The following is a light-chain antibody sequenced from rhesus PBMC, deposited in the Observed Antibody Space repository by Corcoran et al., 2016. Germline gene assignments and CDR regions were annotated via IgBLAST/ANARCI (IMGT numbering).Light chain of an antibody. J-gene: IGKJ2*01. CDR3: QQDYNTPYS. Sequence: DIQMTQSPSSLSASVGDRVTVTCRASQGINKDLSWYQQQPGKAPTLLIYAASTLQTGVSSRFSGSGSGTDFILTISGLPPADVATYYCQQDYNTPYSFGQGTKVEIK. CDR1: QGINKD. CDR2: AAS. V-gene: IGKV1-94*01.